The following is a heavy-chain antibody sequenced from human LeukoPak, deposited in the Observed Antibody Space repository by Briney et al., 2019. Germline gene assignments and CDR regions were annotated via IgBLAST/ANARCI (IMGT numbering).Heavy chain of an antibody. V-gene: IGHV3-48*04. D-gene: IGHD2-2*01. CDR3: ARDPLIGYCSSTSCYGGFDY. J-gene: IGHJ4*02. Sequence: GGSLRLSCAASGFTFSPYSMNWVRQTPGKGLEWIAYISGDSNNIYYADSVKGRFTISRDNAKNSLYLQMNSLRAEDTAVYYCARDPLIGYCSSTSCYGGFDYWGQGTLVTVSS. CDR1: GFTFSPYS. CDR2: ISGDSNNI.